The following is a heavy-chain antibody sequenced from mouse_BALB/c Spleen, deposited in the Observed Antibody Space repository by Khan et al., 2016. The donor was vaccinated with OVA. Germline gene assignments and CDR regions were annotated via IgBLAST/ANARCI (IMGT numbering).Heavy chain of an antibody. CDR3: VRDGAYHRNDGWFAY. CDR2: INPSNGYT. CDR1: GYTFTSYT. J-gene: IGHJ3*01. V-gene: IGHV1-4*01. Sequence: VQLQQSGAELARPGASVKMSCKASGYTFTSYTIHWIKLRPGQGLEWIGYINPSNGYTNYNPKFRDKATLTADKYSTTASMQLTSLTSDDSAVYNCVRDGAYHRNDGWFAYWGQGTLVTVAA. D-gene: IGHD2-14*01.